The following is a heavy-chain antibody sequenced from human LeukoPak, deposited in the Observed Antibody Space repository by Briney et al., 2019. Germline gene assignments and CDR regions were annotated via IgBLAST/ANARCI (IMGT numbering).Heavy chain of an antibody. CDR1: GFTFSSYS. CDR2: ISSSSSAI. Sequence: PGGSLRLSYAASGFTFSSYSMNWVRQAPGEGLEWVSYISSSSSAIYYADSVKGRFTISRDNAKNSLYLQMNSLRDEDTAVYYCARDSLSPIAGSLDYWGQGTLVTVSS. V-gene: IGHV3-48*02. J-gene: IGHJ4*02. CDR3: ARDSLSPIAGSLDY. D-gene: IGHD3-10*01.